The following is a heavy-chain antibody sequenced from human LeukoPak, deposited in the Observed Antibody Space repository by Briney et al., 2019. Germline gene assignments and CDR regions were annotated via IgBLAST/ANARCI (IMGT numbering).Heavy chain of an antibody. CDR2: ISYDGSNK. J-gene: IGHJ3*02. CDR1: GFTFSSYA. V-gene: IGHV3-30*04. CDR3: ARDRPGATDAFDI. D-gene: IGHD5-12*01. Sequence: AGGSLRLSCAASGFTFSSYAMHWVRQAPGKGLGWVAIISYDGSNKYYADSVKGRFTISRDNSKNTLYLQMNRLRDEDTDVFYCARDRPGATDAFDIWGQGTMVTVSS.